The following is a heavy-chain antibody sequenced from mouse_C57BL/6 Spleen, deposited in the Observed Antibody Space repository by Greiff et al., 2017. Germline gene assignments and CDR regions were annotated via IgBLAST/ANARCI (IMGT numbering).Heavy chain of an antibody. V-gene: IGHV3-6*01. CDR2: ISYDGSN. CDR3: ARAGGSAMDY. CDR1: GYSITSGYY. Sequence: DVQLQESGPGLVKPSQSLSLTCSVTGYSITSGYYWNWIRQFPGNKLEWMGYISYDGSNNYNPSLKNRISITRDTSKNQFFLKLNSVTTEDTATYYCARAGGSAMDYWGQGTSVTVSS. J-gene: IGHJ4*01.